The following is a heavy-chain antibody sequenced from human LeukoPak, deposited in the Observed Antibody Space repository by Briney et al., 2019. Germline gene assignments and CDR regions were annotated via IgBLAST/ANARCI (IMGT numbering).Heavy chain of an antibody. J-gene: IGHJ5*02. D-gene: IGHD2-2*01. CDR3: AAKPVVPAAQGHYFDP. V-gene: IGHV4-59*11. CDR2: IYYSGST. Sequence: PSETLSLTCTVSGDSISRHYWSWIRQPPGKGLEWIGYIYYSGSTNYNPSLKSRVTMSVDTSKNQLSLNLSSVTAADTAVYYCAAKPVVPAAQGHYFDPWGQGTLVTVSS. CDR1: GDSISRHY.